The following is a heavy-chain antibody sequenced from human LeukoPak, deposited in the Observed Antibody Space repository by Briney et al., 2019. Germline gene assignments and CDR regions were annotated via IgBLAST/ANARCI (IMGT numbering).Heavy chain of an antibody. D-gene: IGHD3-22*01. J-gene: IGHJ4*02. V-gene: IGHV1-2*02. CDR2: INPNSGGT. CDR1: GYTFTGYY. CDR3: ARDDHYYDSSGYYYDFDY. Sequence: GASVKVSCKASGYTFTGYYMHWVRQAPGQGLEWMGWINPNSGGTNYAQKFQGRVTMTRDTSISTAYMELSRLRSDGTAVYYCARDDHYYDSSGYYYDFDYWGQGTLVTVSS.